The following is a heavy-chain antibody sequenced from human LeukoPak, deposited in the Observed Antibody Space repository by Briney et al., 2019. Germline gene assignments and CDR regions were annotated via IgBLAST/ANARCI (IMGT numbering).Heavy chain of an antibody. CDR1: GGSISIYY. D-gene: IGHD3-16*01. Sequence: SETLSLTCTVSGGSISIYYWGWIRQPPGKGLEWIGYIYDSGSTTYSPSLRSRVTISVDTSKNQFSLKLSSVTAADTAVYYCARETSQKGAHYMDVWGKGTTITISS. CDR2: IYDSGST. J-gene: IGHJ6*03. CDR3: ARETSQKGAHYMDV. V-gene: IGHV4-59*01.